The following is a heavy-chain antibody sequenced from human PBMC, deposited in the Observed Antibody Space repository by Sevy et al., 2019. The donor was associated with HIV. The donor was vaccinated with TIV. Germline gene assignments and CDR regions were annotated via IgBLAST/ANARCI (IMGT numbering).Heavy chain of an antibody. Sequence: ESLKISCAASGFIFSDAWLSWVRQGTGKGLEWVGRVRSKGDRGTEEYATPVKGRCIIARDDSKNMLYLKMNNLKIEDTGVYYCTTEGADWGQGTRVSVSS. CDR2: VRSKGDRGTE. CDR1: GFIFSDAW. J-gene: IGHJ4*02. V-gene: IGHV3-15*01. CDR3: TTEGAD.